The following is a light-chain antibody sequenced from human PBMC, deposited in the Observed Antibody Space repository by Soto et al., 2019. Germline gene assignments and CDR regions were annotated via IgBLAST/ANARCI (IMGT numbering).Light chain of an antibody. CDR3: CSYTSSNTYV. V-gene: IGLV2-14*01. CDR1: SSDVGGYNY. CDR2: DVS. J-gene: IGLJ1*01. Sequence: QSALTQPASVSGSPGQSITLSCTGTSSDVGGYNYVSWYQLHPGKAPKLMIFDVSNRPSGVSNRFSGSKSGNTASLTISGLQAEDEADYYCCSYTSSNTYVFATGTKLTVL.